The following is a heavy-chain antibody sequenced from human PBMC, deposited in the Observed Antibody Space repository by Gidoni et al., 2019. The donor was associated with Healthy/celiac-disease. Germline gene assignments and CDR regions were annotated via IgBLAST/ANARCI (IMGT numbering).Heavy chain of an antibody. CDR3: ASPTWAYGSGSYFPFVY. CDR1: GGSFSGYY. D-gene: IGHD3-10*01. V-gene: IGHV4-34*01. Sequence: QVQLQQWGAGLLKPSETLSLTCAVYGGSFSGYYWSWIRQPPGKGLEWIGEINHSGSTNYNPSLKSRVTISVDTSKNQFSLKLSSVTAADTAVYYCASPTWAYGSGSYFPFVYWGQGTLVTVSS. CDR2: INHSGST. J-gene: IGHJ4*02.